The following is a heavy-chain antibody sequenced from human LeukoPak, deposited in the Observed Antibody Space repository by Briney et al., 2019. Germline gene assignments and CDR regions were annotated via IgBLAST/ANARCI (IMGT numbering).Heavy chain of an antibody. D-gene: IGHD6-13*01. CDR1: GFNFNYYG. J-gene: IGHJ3*02. V-gene: IGHV3-30*02. CDR2: IRYDGSNK. CDR3: AKGLHSSSWNDAFDI. Sequence: GGSLRLSCAASGFNFNYYGMHWVRQAPGKGLEWVAFIRYDGSNKYYADSVKGRFTISRDNSENPLYMQMNSLRVEDTAVYYCAKGLHSSSWNDAFDIWGQGTTVTVSS.